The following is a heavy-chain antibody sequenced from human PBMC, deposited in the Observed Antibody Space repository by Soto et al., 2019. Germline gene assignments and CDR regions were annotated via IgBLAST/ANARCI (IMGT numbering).Heavy chain of an antibody. Sequence: ASVKVSCKASGYSFTAYYIHWVRQAPGQGLEWMGWINPNSGGTNYAQRFQGRVSMTSDSSTRTAYMELSRLKSDDTAVYYCARDWFAESKGDYYVAYWGQGTVVTVSS. V-gene: IGHV1-2*02. CDR2: INPNSGGT. D-gene: IGHD2-21*01. CDR1: GYSFTAYY. CDR3: ARDWFAESKGDYYVAY. J-gene: IGHJ4*02.